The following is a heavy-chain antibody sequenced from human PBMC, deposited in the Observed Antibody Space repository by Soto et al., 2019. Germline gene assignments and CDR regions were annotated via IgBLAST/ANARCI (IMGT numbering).Heavy chain of an antibody. D-gene: IGHD3-16*01. Sequence: QVQLVQSGAEVKKPGSSVKVSCKASGGTFSSYAISWVRQAPGQGLEWMGGIIPIFGTADYAQKFQGRVTVTGDERPRTAYRGWGPLGVGDTPVFYGGRQGGSPPEGRYYSGMDLWGQGPPVTVPS. CDR1: GGTFSSYA. CDR3: GRQGGSPPEGRYYSGMDL. J-gene: IGHJ6*02. CDR2: IIPIFGTA. V-gene: IGHV1-69*12.